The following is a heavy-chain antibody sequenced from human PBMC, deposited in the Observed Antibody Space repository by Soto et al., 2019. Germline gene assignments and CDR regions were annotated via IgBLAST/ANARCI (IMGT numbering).Heavy chain of an antibody. CDR1: GGSISSSSYY. V-gene: IGHV4-39*01. D-gene: IGHD2-2*01. J-gene: IGHJ4*02. CDR2: IYYSGST. CDR3: ARRGSAPSACSSTSCYLYDY. Sequence: PSETLSLTCTVSGGSISSSSYYWGWIRQPPGKGLEWIGSIYYSGSTYYNPSLKSRVTISVDTSKNQFSLKLSSVTAADTAVYYCARRGSAPSACSSTSCYLYDYWGQGTLVTVSS.